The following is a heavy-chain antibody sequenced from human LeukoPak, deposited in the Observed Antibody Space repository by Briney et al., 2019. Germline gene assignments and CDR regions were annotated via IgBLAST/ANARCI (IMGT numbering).Heavy chain of an antibody. Sequence: SETLSLTCAVYGGSFSGYYWSWIRQPPGKGLEWIGEINHSGSTNYNPSLKSRVTISVDTSKNQFSLKLSSVTAADTAVYYCARRDWFDPWGQGTLVTVSS. CDR1: GGSFSGYY. V-gene: IGHV4-34*01. CDR3: ARRDWFDP. J-gene: IGHJ5*02. CDR2: INHSGST.